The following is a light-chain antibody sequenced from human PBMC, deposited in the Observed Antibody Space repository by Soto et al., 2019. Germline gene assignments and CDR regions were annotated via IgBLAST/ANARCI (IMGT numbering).Light chain of an antibody. CDR3: MQATHWPPT. Sequence: DVVMTQSPLSLPVTLGQPASISCKSSQSLVFSDGNAYLNRFQQRPGQSPRRLIYRASNRYSGVPGGFSGSFSGTDFTPQINGAEAEDVGVSYCMQATHWPPTFGRGTRVEIK. J-gene: IGKJ1*01. V-gene: IGKV2-30*01. CDR2: RAS. CDR1: QSLVFSDGNAY.